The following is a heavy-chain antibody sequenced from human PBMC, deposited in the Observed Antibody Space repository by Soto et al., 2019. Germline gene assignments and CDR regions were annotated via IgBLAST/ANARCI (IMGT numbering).Heavy chain of an antibody. Sequence: QVQLVQSGAEVKKPGASVKVSCKLSGNTLTELSIHWVRQAPGKGLEWMGAFDPEERETIYSQQFQGRVTMTQDTSTDTAYMQLTSLRHEDTAVYYCEADLAIADSDYWGQGTLVAVSS. CDR2: FDPEERET. CDR3: EADLAIADSDY. D-gene: IGHD3-16*01. V-gene: IGHV1-24*01. J-gene: IGHJ4*02. CDR1: GNTLTELS.